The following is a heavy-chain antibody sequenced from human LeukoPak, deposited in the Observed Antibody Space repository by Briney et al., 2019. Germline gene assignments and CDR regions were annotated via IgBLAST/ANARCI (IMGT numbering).Heavy chain of an antibody. CDR2: INPNSGGT. Sequence: ASVKVSCKASGYTFTGYYMHWVRQAPGQGLEWMGWINPNSGGTNYAQKFQGRVTMTRDTSISTAYMELSRLRSDDTAVYYCARAEYSSSPTGPRYYYYYMDVWGKGTTVTVSS. V-gene: IGHV1-2*02. CDR1: GYTFTGYY. J-gene: IGHJ6*03. CDR3: ARAEYSSSPTGPRYYYYYMDV. D-gene: IGHD6-6*01.